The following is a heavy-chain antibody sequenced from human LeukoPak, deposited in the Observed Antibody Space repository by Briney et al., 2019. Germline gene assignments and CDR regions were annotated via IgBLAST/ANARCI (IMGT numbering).Heavy chain of an antibody. CDR2: ISYIGST. V-gene: IGHV4-59*11. CDR3: ARDLVTVTKGFDI. J-gene: IGHJ3*02. D-gene: IGHD4-17*01. Sequence: SETLSLTCAVSADSFSSRYWTWIRQPPGKGLEWIGYISYIGSTNYNPSLKSRVTISIDTSKNQFSLKLSSVPAADTAVYYCARDLVTVTKGFDIWGQGTMVTVSS. CDR1: ADSFSSRY.